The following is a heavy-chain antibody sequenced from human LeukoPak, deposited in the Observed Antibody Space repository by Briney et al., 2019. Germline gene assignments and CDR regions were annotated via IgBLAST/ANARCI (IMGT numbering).Heavy chain of an antibody. D-gene: IGHD3-10*01. J-gene: IGHJ5*02. CDR3: ARGSSAGGDP. CDR1: GFTFSTYP. V-gene: IGHV3-64*01. CDR2: ISSNGVNT. Sequence: GGSLRLSCAASGFTFSTYPMHWVRQAPGKGLECVSAISSNGVNTYYANSVKGRFTISGDNSKNTLYLQMGSLRAEDTAVYHCARGSSAGGDPWGQGTLVTVSS.